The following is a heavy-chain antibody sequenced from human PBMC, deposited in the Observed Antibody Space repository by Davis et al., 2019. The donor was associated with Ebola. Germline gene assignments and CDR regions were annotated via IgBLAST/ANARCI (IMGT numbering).Heavy chain of an antibody. CDR1: GFTFSSYG. V-gene: IGHV3-33*01. Sequence: PGGSLRLSCAASGFTFSSYGMHWVRQAPGKGLEWVAVIWYDGSNKYYADSVKGRFTISRDNSKNTLYLQMNSLKTEDTAVYYCTRLIYGGNSHAAVDYWGQGTLVTVSS. CDR3: TRLIYGGNSHAAVDY. D-gene: IGHD4-23*01. J-gene: IGHJ4*02. CDR2: IWYDGSNK.